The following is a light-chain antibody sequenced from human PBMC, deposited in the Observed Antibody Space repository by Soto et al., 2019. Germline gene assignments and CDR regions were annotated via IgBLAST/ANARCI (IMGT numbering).Light chain of an antibody. Sequence: QSVLTQPASVSGSAGQSITISCTGTSSDVGDYNYVSWYQQHPGKAPKLMIYDVSNRPSGVSNRFSGSKSGNTASLTISGLQAEDEADYYCSSYTSSSTLDVIFGGGTKVTVL. J-gene: IGLJ2*01. V-gene: IGLV2-14*01. CDR1: SSDVGDYNY. CDR3: SSYTSSSTLDVI. CDR2: DVS.